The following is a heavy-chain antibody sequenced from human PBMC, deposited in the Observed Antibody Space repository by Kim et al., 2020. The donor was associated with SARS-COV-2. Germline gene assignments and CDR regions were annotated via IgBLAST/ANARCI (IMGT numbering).Heavy chain of an antibody. CDR2: VKSKIDGGTK. J-gene: IGHJ4*02. D-gene: IGHD3-10*01. V-gene: IGHV3-15*01. CDR1: GITLSHVW. CDR3: ATESGASF. Sequence: GGSLRLSCAASGITLSHVWMNWVRLAPGRGLEWIGRVKSKIDGGTKDYVVPVKDRFTISRDDSENTLFLQMNSLKSEDTAVYYCATESGASFGGQGTLVTVSS.